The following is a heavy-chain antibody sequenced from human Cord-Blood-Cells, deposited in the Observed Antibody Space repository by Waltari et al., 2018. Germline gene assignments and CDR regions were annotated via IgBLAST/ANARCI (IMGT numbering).Heavy chain of an antibody. CDR2: INHSGST. Sequence: QVQLQPWGAGLLKPSETLSLTCAVYGGSFSGYYCSWIRQPPGKGLEWIGEINHSGSTNYNPSLKSRVTISVDTSKNQFSLKLSSVTAADTAVYYCAATDDVDIVASDAFDIWGQGTMVTVSS. CDR3: AATDDVDIVASDAFDI. V-gene: IGHV4-34*01. D-gene: IGHD5-12*01. J-gene: IGHJ3*02. CDR1: GGSFSGYY.